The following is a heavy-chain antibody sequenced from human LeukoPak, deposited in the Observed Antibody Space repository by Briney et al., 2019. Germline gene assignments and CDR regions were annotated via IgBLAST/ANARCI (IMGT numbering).Heavy chain of an antibody. J-gene: IGHJ4*02. CDR1: GFTFGSSW. CDR3: AKDGYSGWSTTYFDY. V-gene: IGHV3-74*01. CDR2: INSDGSTT. Sequence: SGGSLRLSCAASGFTFGSSWMHWVRQAPGKGLGWVSRINSDGSTTTYADSVKGRFTISRDNAKNTLYLQMNSLRAEDTAVYYCAKDGYSGWSTTYFDYWGQGTLVTVSS. D-gene: IGHD6-19*01.